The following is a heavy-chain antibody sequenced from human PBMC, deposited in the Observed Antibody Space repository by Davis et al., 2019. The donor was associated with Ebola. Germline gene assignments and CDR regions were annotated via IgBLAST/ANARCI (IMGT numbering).Heavy chain of an antibody. V-gene: IGHV4-59*01. D-gene: IGHD2-2*01. CDR2: IYYSGST. J-gene: IGHJ4*02. CDR1: GASINSDY. CDR3: ARVDATDRGVDY. Sequence: SETLSLTCTVSGASINSDYWNWIRQPPGKGLEWIGYIYYSGSTNYNPSLKSRVTISVDTSKNQFSLKLSSVTAADTAVYYCARVDATDRGVDYWGQGTLVTVSS.